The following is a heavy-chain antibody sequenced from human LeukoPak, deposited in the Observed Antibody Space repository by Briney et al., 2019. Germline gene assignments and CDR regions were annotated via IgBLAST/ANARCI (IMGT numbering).Heavy chain of an antibody. D-gene: IGHD1-26*01. Sequence: GGSLRLSCAASGFTFSSYEMNWVRQAPGKGLEWVSYISSSGSTIYYADSVKGRFTISRDNAKNSLYLQMNSLRAEDTAVYYCARQIVGATGLDYWGQGTLVTVSS. CDR2: ISSSGSTI. V-gene: IGHV3-48*03. J-gene: IGHJ4*02. CDR3: ARQIVGATGLDY. CDR1: GFTFSSYE.